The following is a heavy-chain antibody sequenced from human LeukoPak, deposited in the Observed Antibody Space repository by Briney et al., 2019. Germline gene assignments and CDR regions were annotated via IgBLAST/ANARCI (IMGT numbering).Heavy chain of an antibody. J-gene: IGHJ4*01. V-gene: IGHV3-30-3*01. D-gene: IGHD5-24*01. CDR2: ISYDGSSD. Sequence: GGSLRLSCAASGFTFSTYTIHWVRQAPGKGLEWVAVISYDGSSDDYADSVKGRFTISRDDSKNTLYLQMNSLRAEDTAVYYCARASRWLQVGFDYWGQGTPVTVSS. CDR3: ARASRWLQVGFDY. CDR1: GFTFSTYT.